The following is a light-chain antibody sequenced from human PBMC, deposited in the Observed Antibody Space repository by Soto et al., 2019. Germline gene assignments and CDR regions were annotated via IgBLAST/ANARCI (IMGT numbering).Light chain of an antibody. Sequence: QSALTQPASVSGSPGQSITISCTGATSDVAIYNFVSWYQQHPGKAPKLIIYEGNKWPSGVSDRFSGSKSGNTASLTISGLQAEDTANYYCCSYAGSSTWLFGGGTKVTVL. CDR2: EGN. J-gene: IGLJ3*02. CDR3: CSYAGSSTWL. CDR1: TSDVAIYNF. V-gene: IGLV2-23*01.